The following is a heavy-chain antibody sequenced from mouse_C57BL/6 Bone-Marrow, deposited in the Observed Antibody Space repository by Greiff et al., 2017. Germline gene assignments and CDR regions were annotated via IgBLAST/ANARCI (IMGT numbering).Heavy chain of an antibody. CDR2: IRSKSNNYAT. J-gene: IGHJ2*01. D-gene: IGHD1-1*02. CDR1: GFSFNTYA. V-gene: IGHV10-1*01. CDR3: VRGGLYCDY. Sequence: EVNVVESGGGLVQPKGSLKLSCAASGFSFNTYAMNWVRQAPGKGLEWVARIRSKSNNYATYYADSVKDRFTISRDDSESMLYLQMNNLKTEDTAMYYCVRGGLYCDYWGQGTTLTVSS.